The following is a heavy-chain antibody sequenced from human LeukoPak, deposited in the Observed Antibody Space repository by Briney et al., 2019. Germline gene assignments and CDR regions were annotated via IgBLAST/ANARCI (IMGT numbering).Heavy chain of an antibody. Sequence: GGSLRLSCAASGFTFSSYGMHWVRQAPGKGLEWVAVISYDGSNKYYADSVKGRFTISRDNSKNTLYLQMNSLRAEDTAVYYCAKDTRIHSSGWALDYWGQGTLVTVPS. CDR2: ISYDGSNK. V-gene: IGHV3-30*18. CDR1: GFTFSSYG. J-gene: IGHJ4*02. D-gene: IGHD6-19*01. CDR3: AKDTRIHSSGWALDY.